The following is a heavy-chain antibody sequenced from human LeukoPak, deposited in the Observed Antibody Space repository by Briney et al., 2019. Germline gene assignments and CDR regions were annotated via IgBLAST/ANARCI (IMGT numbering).Heavy chain of an antibody. V-gene: IGHV3-74*01. CDR3: AAATAAAGASNGMDV. CDR2: INKDGSRS. J-gene: IGHJ6*02. D-gene: IGHD6-13*01. CDR1: GFTFNTYW. Sequence: GGSLRLSCAASGFTFNTYWMHWVRQAPGKGLVWVSRINKDGSRSNYADSVKGRFTISRDNAKNTLYLQMNSLRIEDTAVYYCAAATAAAGASNGMDVWGQGTTVTVSS.